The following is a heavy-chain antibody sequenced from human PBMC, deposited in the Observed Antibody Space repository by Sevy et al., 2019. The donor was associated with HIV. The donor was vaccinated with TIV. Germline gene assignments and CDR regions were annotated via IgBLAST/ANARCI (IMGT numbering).Heavy chain of an antibody. J-gene: IGHJ4*02. D-gene: IGHD2-15*01. CDR1: GFTFSSYW. CDR2: INGDGKTT. CDR3: ARPTDISIGFPFDS. Sequence: GGSLRLSCAASGFTFSSYWMHWVRQAPGERPVWVSRINGDGKTTTYADSVKGRFTISRDNGKNTVYLQMDSLRAEDTAVYYWARPTDISIGFPFDSWGQGTLVTVSS. V-gene: IGHV3-74*03.